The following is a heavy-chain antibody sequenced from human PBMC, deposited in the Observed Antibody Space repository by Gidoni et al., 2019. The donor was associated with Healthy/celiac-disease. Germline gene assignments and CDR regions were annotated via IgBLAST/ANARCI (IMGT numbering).Heavy chain of an antibody. CDR1: GFTFSTYD. D-gene: IGHD1-26*01. CDR2: IGTTGAT. V-gene: IGHV3-13*04. J-gene: IGHJ6*02. CDR3: VIGGGMDV. Sequence: EVQLVESGGGLVQPGESLRLSCAGSGFTFSTYDIHWVRQATGKGPEWVSAIGTTGATYYSDSVRGRFTISRENAKNSLFLQMNSLRAGDTAIYYCVIGGGMDVWGQGTTVTVSS.